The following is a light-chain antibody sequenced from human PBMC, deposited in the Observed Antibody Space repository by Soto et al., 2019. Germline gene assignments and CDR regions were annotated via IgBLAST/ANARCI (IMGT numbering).Light chain of an antibody. V-gene: IGLV2-14*01. CDR1: SSDVGGYNY. Sequence: QSALTQPASVSGSPGQSTTISCTGTSSDVGGYNYVSWYQQHTGKAPKLMIYEVSNRPSGVSNRFSGSKSGNTASLTISGLQAEDEADYYCSSYTSSSTAVFGGGTQLTVL. J-gene: IGLJ7*01. CDR2: EVS. CDR3: SSYTSSSTAV.